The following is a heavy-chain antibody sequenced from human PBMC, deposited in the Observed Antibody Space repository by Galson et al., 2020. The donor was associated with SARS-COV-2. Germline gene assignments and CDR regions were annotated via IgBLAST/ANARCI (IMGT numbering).Heavy chain of an antibody. CDR2: IWYDGSNK. D-gene: IGHD2-2*02. V-gene: IGHV3-33*01. J-gene: IGHJ4*02. CDR1: GFTFSSYG. Sequence: GESLKISCAASGFTFSSYGMHWVRQAPGKGLEWVAVIWYDGSNKYYADSVKGRFTISRDNSKNTLYLQMNSLRAEDTAVYYCARVVRTSAAAIDYWVQGTLVTVSS. CDR3: ARVVRTSAAAIDY.